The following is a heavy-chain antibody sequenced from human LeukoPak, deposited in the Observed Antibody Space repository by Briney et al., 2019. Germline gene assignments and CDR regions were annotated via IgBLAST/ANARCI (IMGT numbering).Heavy chain of an antibody. CDR3: ARGIAAADYAFDI. D-gene: IGHD6-13*01. Sequence: PSETLPLTCTVSGGSISSGGYYWSWIRQHPGRGLEWFGYIYYSGSTYYNPSLKSRVTISVDTSKNQFSLKLSSVTAADTAVYYCARGIAAADYAFDIWGQGTMVTVSS. V-gene: IGHV4-31*03. J-gene: IGHJ3*02. CDR1: GGSISSGGYY. CDR2: IYYSGST.